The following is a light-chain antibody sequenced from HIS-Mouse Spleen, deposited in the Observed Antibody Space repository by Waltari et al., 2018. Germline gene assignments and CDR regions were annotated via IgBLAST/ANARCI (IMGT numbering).Light chain of an antibody. CDR3: RSADSSGTWV. Sequence: SYELTQPPSVSVSLGQMARITCSGEALPKKYAYWYQQKPGQFPVLVIYKDSERPSGIPGRFSGSSSGTIVPLTISGVQAEDEADYYCRSADSSGTWVFGGGTKLTVL. CDR1: ALPKKY. CDR2: KDS. J-gene: IGLJ3*02. V-gene: IGLV3-16*01.